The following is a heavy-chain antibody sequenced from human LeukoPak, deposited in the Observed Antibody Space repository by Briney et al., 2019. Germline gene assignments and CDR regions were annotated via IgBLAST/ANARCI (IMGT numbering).Heavy chain of an antibody. CDR1: GFTFSSYA. V-gene: IGHV3-23*01. CDR3: AKSRGSSSGVFDI. CDR2: ISGSGDTT. D-gene: IGHD2-2*01. Sequence: GASLRLSCAASGFTFSSYAMSWVRQAPGKGLEWVSTISGSGDTTYYADSVKGRFTISRDNSKNTLYLQMNSLRVEDTAVYYWAKSRGSSSGVFDIGGQGTMVTVS. J-gene: IGHJ3*02.